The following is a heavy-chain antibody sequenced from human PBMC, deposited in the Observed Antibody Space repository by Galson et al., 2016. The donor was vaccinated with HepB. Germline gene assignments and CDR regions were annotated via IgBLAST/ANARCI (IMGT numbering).Heavy chain of an antibody. J-gene: IGHJ4*02. CDR3: ARTDDYSTTRGFFDY. D-gene: IGHD4-11*01. CDR1: GIVVSSTH. Sequence: SLRLSCAASGIVVSSTHFSWVRQTPGKGLEWVSDIYRGGETYHADSVQGRFTLSRDNSKTTLYLQMNSLRVEDTGVYYCARTDDYSTTRGFFDYWGQGTLVTVS. V-gene: IGHV3-66*02. CDR2: IYRGGET.